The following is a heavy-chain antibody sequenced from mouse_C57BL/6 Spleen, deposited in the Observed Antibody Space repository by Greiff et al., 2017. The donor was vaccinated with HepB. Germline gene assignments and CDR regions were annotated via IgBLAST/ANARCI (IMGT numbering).Heavy chain of an antibody. Sequence: DVHLVESGGGLVKPGGSLKLSCAASGFTFSDYGMHWVRQAPEKGLEWVAYISSGSSTIYYADTVKGRFTISRDNAKNTLFLQMTSLRSEDTAMYYCARPPTTGAMDYWGQGTSVTVSS. V-gene: IGHV5-17*01. CDR2: ISSGSSTI. CDR1: GFTFSDYG. J-gene: IGHJ4*01. CDR3: ARPPTTGAMDY. D-gene: IGHD1-1*01.